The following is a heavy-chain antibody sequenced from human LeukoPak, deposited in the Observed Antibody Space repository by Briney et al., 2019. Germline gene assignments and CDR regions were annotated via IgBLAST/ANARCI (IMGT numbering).Heavy chain of an antibody. CDR2: ISSSSSYI. CDR3: AREWPSGGKDY. V-gene: IGHV3-21*01. J-gene: IGHJ4*02. D-gene: IGHD4-23*01. CDR1: GFPFSNYN. Sequence: GSLRPSCSASGFPFSNYNMNWVRQAAGKGLEWVSSISSSSSYIYYADSVKGRFTISRDNAKNSLYLQMNSLRAEDTAVYYCAREWPSGGKDYWGQGTLVTVSS.